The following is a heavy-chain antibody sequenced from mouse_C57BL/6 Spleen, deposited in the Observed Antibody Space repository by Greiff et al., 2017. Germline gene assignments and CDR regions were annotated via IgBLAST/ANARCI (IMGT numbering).Heavy chain of an antibody. V-gene: IGHV1-26*01. Sequence: VQLKQSGPELVKPGASVKISCKASGYTFTDYYMNWVKQSHGKSLEWIGDINPNNGGTSYNQKFKGKATLTVDKSSSTAYMELRSLTSEDSAVYYCARWFLVAMDYWGQGTSVTVSS. J-gene: IGHJ4*01. D-gene: IGHD1-1*02. CDR3: ARWFLVAMDY. CDR1: GYTFTDYY. CDR2: INPNNGGT.